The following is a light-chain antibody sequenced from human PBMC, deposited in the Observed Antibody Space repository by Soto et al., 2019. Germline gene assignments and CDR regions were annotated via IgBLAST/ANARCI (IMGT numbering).Light chain of an antibody. J-gene: IGKJ2*01. V-gene: IGKV1-5*03. Sequence: DIQMTQSPSTLSASVGDRVTITCRASQSISTWLAWYQQKPGKAPKVLVHKASSLENGVPSRFSGTGSGTEFTLTISSLQPDDFATYYCQHYKHYSQSTFGQGTKLEIK. CDR2: KAS. CDR1: QSISTW. CDR3: QHYKHYSQST.